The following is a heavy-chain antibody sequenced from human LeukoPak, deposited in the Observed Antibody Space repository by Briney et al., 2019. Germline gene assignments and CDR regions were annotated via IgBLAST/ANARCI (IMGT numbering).Heavy chain of an antibody. CDR1: GGSFSGYY. J-gene: IGHJ4*02. CDR2: INHSGST. Sequence: SETLSLTCAVSGGSFSGYYWSWIRQPPGKGLEWIGEINHSGSTNYNPSLKSRVTISVDTSKNQFSLKLSSVTAADTAVYYCASRDSSGYYYDYWGQGTLVTVSS. CDR3: ASRDSSGYYYDY. V-gene: IGHV4-34*01. D-gene: IGHD3-22*01.